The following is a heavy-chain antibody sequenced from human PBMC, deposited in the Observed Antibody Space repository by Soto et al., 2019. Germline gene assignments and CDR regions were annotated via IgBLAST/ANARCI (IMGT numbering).Heavy chain of an antibody. CDR2: LSSSGGGT. D-gene: IGHD5-18*01. CDR3: AKWDFSFGPNSLYYFDY. CDR1: GFTFNNYV. V-gene: IGHV3-23*01. Sequence: VQLLDSGGGLVQPGGSLRLSCAASGFTFNNYVMSWVRQAPGKGLEWVSALSSSGGGTYYADSVKGRFAISRENSKNTLYLQMNSLRAEDTAVYYCAKWDFSFGPNSLYYFDYWGQGTLVAVSS. J-gene: IGHJ4*02.